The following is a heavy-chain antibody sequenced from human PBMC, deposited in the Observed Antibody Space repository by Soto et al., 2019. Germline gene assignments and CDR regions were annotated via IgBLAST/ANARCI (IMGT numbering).Heavy chain of an antibody. Sequence: SVKVSCKDSGGAFSRYAISWVRQAPGQGLEWMGGIIPIFGTANYAQKFQGRVTITADESTSTAYMELSSLRSEDTAVYYCARDGPAYSGYDSAYYFDYWGQGPLVTVSS. D-gene: IGHD5-12*01. J-gene: IGHJ4*02. CDR2: IIPIFGTA. CDR1: GGAFSRYA. CDR3: ARDGPAYSGYDSAYYFDY. V-gene: IGHV1-69*13.